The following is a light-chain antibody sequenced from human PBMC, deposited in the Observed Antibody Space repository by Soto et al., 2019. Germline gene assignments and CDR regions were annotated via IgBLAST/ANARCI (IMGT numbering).Light chain of an antibody. CDR3: QRYNKWTPKLN. V-gene: IGKV3-15*01. J-gene: IGKJ4*01. CDR1: QSVSSN. Sequence: EIVMTQSPATLSVSPGERATLSCRASQSVSSNLAWYQQKPGQAPRLLIYGASTRATGIPARFSGSGSGTEFTLTIGSLQSEDCAVYYCQRYNKWTPKLNFGGGTKVDI. CDR2: GAS.